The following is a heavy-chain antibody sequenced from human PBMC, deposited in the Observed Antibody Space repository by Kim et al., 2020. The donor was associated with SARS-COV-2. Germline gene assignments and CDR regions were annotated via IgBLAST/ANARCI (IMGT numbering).Heavy chain of an antibody. CDR2: IYYSGST. V-gene: IGHV4-39*07. D-gene: IGHD6-13*01. J-gene: IGHJ5*02. Sequence: SETLSLTCTVSGGSISSSSYYWGWIRQPPGKGLEWIGSIYYSGSTYYNPSLKSRVTISVDTSKNQFSLKLSSVTAADTAVYYCARGSSSWRAGWFDPWGQGTLVTVSS. CDR1: GGSISSSSYY. CDR3: ARGSSSWRAGWFDP.